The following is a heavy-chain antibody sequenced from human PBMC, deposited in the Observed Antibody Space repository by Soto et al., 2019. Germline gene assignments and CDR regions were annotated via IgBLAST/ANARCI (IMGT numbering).Heavy chain of an antibody. J-gene: IGHJ6*02. CDR1: GFTVSSNY. Sequence: EVQLVETGGGLIQPGGSLRLSCAASGFTVSSNYMSWVRQAPGKGLEWVSVIYSGGSTYYADSVKGRFTISRDNSKNTLYLQMNSLRAEDTAVYYCASVYSSSYSYYYGMDVWGQGTTVTVSS. V-gene: IGHV3-53*02. CDR3: ASVYSSSYSYYYGMDV. CDR2: IYSGGST. D-gene: IGHD6-6*01.